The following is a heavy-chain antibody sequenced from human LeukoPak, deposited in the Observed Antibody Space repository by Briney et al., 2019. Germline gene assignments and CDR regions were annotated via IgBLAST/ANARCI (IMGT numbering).Heavy chain of an antibody. CDR2: ISSSSNYI. D-gene: IGHD4-23*01. J-gene: IGHJ6*03. V-gene: IGHV3-21*01. Sequence: PGGSLRLSCAASGFTFSTYNMNWVRQAPGKGLEWVSSISSSSNYIYYADSVKGRFTISRDNAKNSLYLQMNSLRAEDTAVYYCAKPTPHYYYYYMDVWGKGTTVTVSS. CDR1: GFTFSTYN. CDR3: AKPTPHYYYYYMDV.